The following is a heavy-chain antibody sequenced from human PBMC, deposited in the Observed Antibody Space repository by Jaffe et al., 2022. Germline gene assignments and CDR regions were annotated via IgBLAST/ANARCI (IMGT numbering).Heavy chain of an antibody. CDR1: GGSISSGSYY. CDR3: ARSPLSYGSGSPKFDP. D-gene: IGHD3-10*01. J-gene: IGHJ5*02. Sequence: QVQLQESGPGLVKPSQTLSLTCTVSGGSISSGSYYWSWIRQPAGKGLEWIGRIYTSGSTNYNPSLKSRVTISVDTSKNQFSLKLSSVTAADTAVYYCARSPLSYGSGSPKFDPWGQGTLVTVSS. CDR2: IYTSGST. V-gene: IGHV4-61*02.